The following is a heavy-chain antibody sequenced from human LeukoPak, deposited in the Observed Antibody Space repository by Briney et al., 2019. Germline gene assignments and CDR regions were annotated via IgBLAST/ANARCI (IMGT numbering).Heavy chain of an antibody. V-gene: IGHV4-4*07. CDR2: IYTSGST. Sequence: SETLSLTCTVSGGSVSGDSWTWVRQPAGKGLEWIGRIYTSGSTNYNPSLQSRVTVSVDTSKNQFSLKVSSVTAADTAVYYCARVLHSAHSSAYYDGGMDVWGQGTTVSVPS. D-gene: IGHD6-13*01. CDR1: GGSVSGDS. CDR3: ARVLHSAHSSAYYDGGMDV. J-gene: IGHJ6*02.